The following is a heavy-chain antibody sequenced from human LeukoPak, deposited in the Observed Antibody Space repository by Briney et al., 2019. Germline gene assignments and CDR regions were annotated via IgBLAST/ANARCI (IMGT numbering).Heavy chain of an antibody. CDR1: GGTFSSYA. Sequence: SVKVSCKASGGTFSSYAISWVRQAPGQGLEWMGRIIPIFGIANYAQKFQGRVTITADKSTSTAYMELSSLRSEDTAVYYCARADRSSTSCYSWPANWFDPWGQETLVTVSS. CDR2: IIPIFGIA. CDR3: ARADRSSTSCYSWPANWFDP. D-gene: IGHD2-2*01. J-gene: IGHJ5*02. V-gene: IGHV1-69*04.